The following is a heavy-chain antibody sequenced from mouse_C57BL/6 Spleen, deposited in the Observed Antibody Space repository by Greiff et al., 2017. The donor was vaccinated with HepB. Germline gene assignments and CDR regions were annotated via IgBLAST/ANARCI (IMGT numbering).Heavy chain of an antibody. V-gene: IGHV1-80*01. D-gene: IGHD2-5*01. CDR3: ARDRDYSNPWFAY. CDR2: IYPGDGDT. Sequence: VQLQQSGAELVKPGASVKISCKASGYAFSSYWMNWVKQRPGKGLEWIGQIYPGDGDTNYNGKFKGKATLTADKSSSTAYMQLSSLTSEDSAVYFCARDRDYSNPWFAYWGQGTLVTVSA. CDR1: GYAFSSYW. J-gene: IGHJ3*01.